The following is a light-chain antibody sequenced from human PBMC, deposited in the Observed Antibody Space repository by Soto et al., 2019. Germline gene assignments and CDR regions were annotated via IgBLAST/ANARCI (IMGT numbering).Light chain of an antibody. Sequence: QSVLTQPPSASGSPGQSVTISCTGTSSDVGGDNFVSWYQQHPGKAPKLMIYEVSERPSGVPDRFSGSKSGNTASLTVSGLQAEDEADYYCSSYAGSNIVVFGGGTKLTVL. V-gene: IGLV2-8*01. CDR1: SSDVGGDNF. J-gene: IGLJ2*01. CDR2: EVS. CDR3: SSYAGSNIVV.